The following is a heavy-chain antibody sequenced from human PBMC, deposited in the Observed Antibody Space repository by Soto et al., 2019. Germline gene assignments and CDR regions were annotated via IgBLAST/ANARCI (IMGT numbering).Heavy chain of an antibody. CDR2: IYNTGST. Sequence: SETLSLTCTVSGGSISSSNYYWGWIRQPPGKGLEWIGNIYNTGSTSYNPSLRSRVTIPIDTSKNQFSLKLASVNAADTAVYYCARRPMMITSGGVIDHYFDFWGPGPLVTVYS. CDR1: GGSISSSNYY. CDR3: ARRPMMITSGGVIDHYFDF. V-gene: IGHV4-39*01. J-gene: IGHJ4*02. D-gene: IGHD3-16*02.